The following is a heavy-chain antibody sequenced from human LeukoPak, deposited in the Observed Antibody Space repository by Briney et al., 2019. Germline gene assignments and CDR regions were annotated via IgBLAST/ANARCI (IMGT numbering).Heavy chain of an antibody. CDR1: GFTSSSYW. Sequence: PGGSLRLSCAASGFTSSSYWMSWVRQAPGKGLEWVANIKQDGSEKYYVDSVKGRFTISRDNAKNSLYLQMNSLRAEDTAVYYCAVLTYYYDSSGFDYWGQGTLVTASS. D-gene: IGHD3-22*01. CDR2: IKQDGSEK. V-gene: IGHV3-7*01. J-gene: IGHJ4*02. CDR3: AVLTYYYDSSGFDY.